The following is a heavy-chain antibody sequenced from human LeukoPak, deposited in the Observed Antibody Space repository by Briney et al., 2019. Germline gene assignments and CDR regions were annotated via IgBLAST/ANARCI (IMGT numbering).Heavy chain of an antibody. V-gene: IGHV4-30-4*07. Sequence: SETLSLTCAVSGGSISSGGYSWSWIRQPPGKGLEWIGYIYYSGSTYYNPSLKSRVTISVDTSKNQFSLKLSSVTAADTAVYYCARDGGGYDWFDPWGQGTLVTVSS. CDR3: ARDGGGYDWFDP. J-gene: IGHJ5*02. D-gene: IGHD5-12*01. CDR1: GGSISSGGYS. CDR2: IYYSGST.